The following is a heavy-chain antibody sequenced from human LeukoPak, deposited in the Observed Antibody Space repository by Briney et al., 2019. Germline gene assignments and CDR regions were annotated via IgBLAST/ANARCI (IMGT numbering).Heavy chain of an antibody. Sequence: GRSLRLSCAASGFTCSSYGMHWVRQAPGKGLEWVAVISYDGSNKYYADSVKGRFTISRDNSKNTLYLQMNSLRAEDTAVYYCAKTHHTAFDYWGQGTLVTVSS. CDR2: ISYDGSNK. CDR3: AKTHHTAFDY. CDR1: GFTCSSYG. V-gene: IGHV3-30*18. D-gene: IGHD4-17*01. J-gene: IGHJ4*02.